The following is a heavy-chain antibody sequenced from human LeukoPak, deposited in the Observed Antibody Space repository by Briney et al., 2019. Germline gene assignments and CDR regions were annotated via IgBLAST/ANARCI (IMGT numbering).Heavy chain of an antibody. CDR2: ISSSSSYI. Sequence: GGSLRLSCAASGFTFSSYSMNWVRQAPGKGLEWVSSISSSSSYIYYADSVKGRFTISRDNAKNSLYLQMNSLRAEDKAVYYCARDRCSSTSCYSGYWGQGTLVTVSS. CDR1: GFTFSSYS. D-gene: IGHD2-2*01. CDR3: ARDRCSSTSCYSGY. J-gene: IGHJ4*02. V-gene: IGHV3-21*01.